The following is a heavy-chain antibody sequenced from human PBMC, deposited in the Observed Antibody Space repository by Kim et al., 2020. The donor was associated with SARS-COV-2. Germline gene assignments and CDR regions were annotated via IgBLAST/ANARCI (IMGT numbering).Heavy chain of an antibody. V-gene: IGHV3-23*01. CDR1: GFTFSSYA. CDR3: SKDPYGIAAAGIPLFDY. Sequence: GGSLRLSCAASGFTFSSYAMSWVRQAPGKGLEWVSAISGSGGSTYYADSVKGRFTISRDNSKNTLYLQMNSLRAEDTAVYYCSKDPYGIAAAGIPLFDYWGQGTLVTVSS. D-gene: IGHD6-13*01. J-gene: IGHJ4*02. CDR2: ISGSGGST.